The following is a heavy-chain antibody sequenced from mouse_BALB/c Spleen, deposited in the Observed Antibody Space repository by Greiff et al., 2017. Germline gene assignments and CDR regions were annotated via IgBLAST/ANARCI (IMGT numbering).Heavy chain of an antibody. CDR1: GFTFSSYA. CDR3: AREVTTLYYYAMDY. CDR2: ISSGGST. Sequence: EVKLVESGGGLVQPGGSRKLSCAASGFTFSSYAMSWVRQTPEKRLEWVASISSGGSTYYPDSVKGRFTISRDNARNILYLQMSSLRSEDTAMYYCAREVTTLYYYAMDYWGQGTSVTVSS. D-gene: IGHD2-2*01. J-gene: IGHJ4*01. V-gene: IGHV5-6-5*01.